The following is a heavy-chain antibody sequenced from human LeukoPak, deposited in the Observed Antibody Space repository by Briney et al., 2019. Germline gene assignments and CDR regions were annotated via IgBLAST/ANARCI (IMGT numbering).Heavy chain of an antibody. V-gene: IGHV1-69*05. Sequence: SSVKVSCKTSGGTFNNSAFSLVRQAPGPGLEWLGGIMPLFGTAGYAQKCQRRVTITKDESTRTVYLELTSLTSDDTAVYDCARDVHGDYGSGWFDPWGQGTLVSVSS. D-gene: IGHD4-17*01. CDR2: IMPLFGTA. CDR1: GGTFNNSA. CDR3: ARDVHGDYGSGWFDP. J-gene: IGHJ5*02.